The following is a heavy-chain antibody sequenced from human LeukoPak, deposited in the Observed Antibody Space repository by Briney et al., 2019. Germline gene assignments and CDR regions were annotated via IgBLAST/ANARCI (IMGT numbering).Heavy chain of an antibody. V-gene: IGHV3-74*01. CDR3: ARSAAWVEL. CDR2: INSDGSST. CDR1: GFTFSNYW. J-gene: IGHJ4*02. D-gene: IGHD1-1*01. Sequence: PGGSLRLSCVASGFTFSNYWVHWARHAPGKGLVWVSLINSDGSSTYYADSVKGRFTISRDNAKSTVYLQMNSLRAEDTAIYYCARSAAWVELWGQGTLVTVSS.